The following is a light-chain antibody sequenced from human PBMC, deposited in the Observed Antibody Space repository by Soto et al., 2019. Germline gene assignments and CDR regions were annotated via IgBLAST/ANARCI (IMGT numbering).Light chain of an antibody. J-gene: IGKJ1*01. V-gene: IGKV1-39*01. CDR1: RSISNY. CDR3: QQSYSVPR. Sequence: DIQMTQSPSSLSASVGDRVTITCRASRSISNYLNWYQQKPGKAPRLLIYAASSLQTGVPSRFTGTGTGTAFTLTITSLQPEDSATYYCQQSYSVPRFGQGTRVDLK. CDR2: AAS.